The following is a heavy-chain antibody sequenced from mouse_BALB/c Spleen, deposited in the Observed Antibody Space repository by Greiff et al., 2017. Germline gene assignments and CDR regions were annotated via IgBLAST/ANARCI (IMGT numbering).Heavy chain of an antibody. J-gene: IGHJ4*01. CDR1: GFTFSSYA. CDR2: ISSGGSYT. V-gene: IGHV5-9-3*01. CDR3: ARQDSPRAMDY. Sequence: EVKLVESGGGLVKPGGSLKLSCAASGFTFSSYAMSWVRQTPEKRLEWVATISSGGSYTYYPDSVKGRFTISRDNAKNTLYLQMSSLRSEDTAMYYCARQDSPRAMDYWGQGTSVTVSS.